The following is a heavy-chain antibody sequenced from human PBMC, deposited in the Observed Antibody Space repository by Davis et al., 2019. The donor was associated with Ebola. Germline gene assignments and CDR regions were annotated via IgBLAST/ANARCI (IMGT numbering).Heavy chain of an antibody. CDR1: GFTVSSYY. J-gene: IGHJ4*02. CDR3: AREGQQLGVSEY. CDR2: FYIGGTT. V-gene: IGHV3-53*01. D-gene: IGHD6-13*01. Sequence: GESLKISCAASGFTVSSYYMSWVRQAPGKGLEWVSVFYIGGTTYYADSVKGRFIISRDNSQNTLSLQMNSLRAEDTAVYYCAREGQQLGVSEYWGQGTLVTVSS.